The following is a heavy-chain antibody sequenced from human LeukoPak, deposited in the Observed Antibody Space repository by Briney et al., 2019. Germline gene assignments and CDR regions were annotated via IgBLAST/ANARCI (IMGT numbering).Heavy chain of an antibody. Sequence: GGSLRLSCAASGFTFSSYAMHWVRQAPGKGLEWVAVISYDGSNKYYADSVKGRFTISRDNSKNTLYLQMNSLRAEDTAVYYCARDGYYDFWSGYLYYFDYWGQGTLVTVSS. CDR2: ISYDGSNK. V-gene: IGHV3-30-3*01. J-gene: IGHJ4*02. CDR3: ARDGYYDFWSGYLYYFDY. CDR1: GFTFSSYA. D-gene: IGHD3-3*01.